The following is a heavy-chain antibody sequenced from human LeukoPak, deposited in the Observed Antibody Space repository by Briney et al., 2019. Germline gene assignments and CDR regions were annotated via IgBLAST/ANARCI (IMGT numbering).Heavy chain of an antibody. CDR2: INPNSGVT. CDR1: GYTFTGYY. Sequence: GASVKVSCKASGYTFTGYYMHWVRQAPGQGLEWMGWINPNSGVTKYAQKFQGRVTMTSDTSISTAYMELGRLRSDDTAVYYCAIPVRNSGSHDYWGQGTLVTVSS. J-gene: IGHJ4*02. D-gene: IGHD3-10*01. CDR3: AIPVRNSGSHDY. V-gene: IGHV1-2*02.